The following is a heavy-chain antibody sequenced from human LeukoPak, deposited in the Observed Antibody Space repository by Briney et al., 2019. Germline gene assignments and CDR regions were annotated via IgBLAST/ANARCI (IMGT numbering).Heavy chain of an antibody. CDR3: ARAVYYGSGSPYCDY. D-gene: IGHD3-10*01. Sequence: RGSLRLSCAASGFTFSNYTMHWVRQAPGKGLEWVAVISYDGSDKYYADSVKGRFTISRDNSKNTLYLQMNSLRAEDTAVYYCARAVYYGSGSPYCDYWGQGTLVTVSS. V-gene: IGHV3-30-3*01. CDR2: ISYDGSDK. CDR1: GFTFSNYT. J-gene: IGHJ4*02.